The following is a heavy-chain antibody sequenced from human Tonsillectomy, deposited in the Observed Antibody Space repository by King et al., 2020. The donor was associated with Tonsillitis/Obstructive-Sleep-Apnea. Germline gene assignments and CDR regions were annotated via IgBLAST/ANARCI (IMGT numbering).Heavy chain of an antibody. Sequence: QLQESGPGLVKPSQTLPLTCTVSGGFISRGDYYWTWIRRHPGKGLEWLGFIYTSWSPYFNPSLVSRLTISIDTSKNQFSLKLSSVTAADTAVYYCARGRYCGGNCYSGTDYWGQGTLVTVSS. CDR1: GGFISRGDYY. CDR2: IYTSWSP. D-gene: IGHD2-21*01. J-gene: IGHJ4*02. V-gene: IGHV4-31*03. CDR3: ARGRYCGGNCYSGTDY.